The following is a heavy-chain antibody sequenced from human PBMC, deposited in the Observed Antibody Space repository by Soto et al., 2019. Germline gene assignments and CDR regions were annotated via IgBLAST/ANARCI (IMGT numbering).Heavy chain of an antibody. CDR3: ARGDGLLWFGELFPDAFDI. J-gene: IGHJ3*02. D-gene: IGHD3-10*01. Sequence: SETLSLTCTVSGGSISSYYWSWIRQPPGKGLEWIGYIYYSGSTNYNPSLKSRVTISVDTSKNQFSLKLSSVTAADTAVYYCARGDGLLWFGELFPDAFDIWGQGTMVTVS. CDR1: GGSISSYY. V-gene: IGHV4-59*01. CDR2: IYYSGST.